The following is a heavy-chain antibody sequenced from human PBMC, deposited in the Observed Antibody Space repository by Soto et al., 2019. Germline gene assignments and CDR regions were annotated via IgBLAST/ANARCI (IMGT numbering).Heavy chain of an antibody. J-gene: IGHJ6*02. CDR1: GYSFTSYW. CDR3: ARLGGGCSGGSCYYYYGMDA. CDR2: IDPSDSYT. V-gene: IGHV5-10-1*01. D-gene: IGHD2-15*01. Sequence: LKISCKGSGYSFTSYWISWVRQMPGKGLEWMGRIDPSDSYTNYSPSFQGHVTISADKSISTAYLQWSSLKASDTAMYYCARLGGGCSGGSCYYYYGMDAWGQGTTVTVSS.